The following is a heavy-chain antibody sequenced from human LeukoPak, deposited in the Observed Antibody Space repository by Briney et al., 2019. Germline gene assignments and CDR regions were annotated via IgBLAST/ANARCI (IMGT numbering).Heavy chain of an antibody. D-gene: IGHD5-18*01. Sequence: GASVKVSCKASGYTFTSYGISWVRQAPGQGLEWMGWISAYNGNTNYAQKLQGRVTMTTDTSTSTAYMELRSLRSDDTAVYYCARYYLDTAMVEFDYWGQGTLVTVSS. CDR1: GYTFTSYG. V-gene: IGHV1-18*04. J-gene: IGHJ4*02. CDR3: ARYYLDTAMVEFDY. CDR2: ISAYNGNT.